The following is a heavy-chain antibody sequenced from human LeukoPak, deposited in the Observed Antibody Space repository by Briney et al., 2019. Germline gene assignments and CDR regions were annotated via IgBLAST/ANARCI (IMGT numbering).Heavy chain of an antibody. Sequence: GGSLRLSCAASGFTFSSYGMHWVRQAPGKGLEWVAVISYDGSNKYYADSVKGRFTISRDNSKDTLYLQMNSLRAEDTAVYYCAKDLENLMVSSPDYWGQGTLVTVSS. CDR1: GFTFSSYG. J-gene: IGHJ4*02. CDR3: AKDLENLMVSSPDY. CDR2: ISYDGSNK. D-gene: IGHD2-8*01. V-gene: IGHV3-30*18.